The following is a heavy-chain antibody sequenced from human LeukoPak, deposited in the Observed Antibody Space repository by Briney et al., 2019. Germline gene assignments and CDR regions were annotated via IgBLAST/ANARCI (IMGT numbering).Heavy chain of an antibody. D-gene: IGHD6-19*01. V-gene: IGHV3-13*01. CDR1: GFTFSSYD. CDR3: ARGDSSAGNWCDP. J-gene: IGHJ5*02. CDR2: IGTAGDT. Sequence: GGSLRLSCAASGFTFSSYDMHWVRQATGKGLEWVSAIGTAGDTYYPGSVKGRFTISRENAKNTLYLQMISLRAEDTAVYYCARGDSSAGNWCDPWGQGTLVTVSS.